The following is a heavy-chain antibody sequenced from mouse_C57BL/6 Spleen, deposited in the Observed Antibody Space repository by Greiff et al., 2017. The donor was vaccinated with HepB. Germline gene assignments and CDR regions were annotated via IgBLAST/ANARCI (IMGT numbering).Heavy chain of an antibody. D-gene: IGHD1-1*01. Sequence: VQLQQSGAELVKPGASVKISCKASGYAFSSYWMNWVKQRPGKGLEWIGQIYPGDGDTNYNGKFTGKATLTADKSSSTAYMQLSSLTSEDSAVYFCARRLVVAPSYWYFDVWGTGTTVTVSS. V-gene: IGHV1-80*01. CDR2: IYPGDGDT. CDR3: ARRLVVAPSYWYFDV. CDR1: GYAFSSYW. J-gene: IGHJ1*03.